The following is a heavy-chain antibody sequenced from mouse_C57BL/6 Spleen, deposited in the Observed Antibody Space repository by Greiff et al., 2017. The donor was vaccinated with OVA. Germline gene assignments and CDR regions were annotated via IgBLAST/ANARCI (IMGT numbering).Heavy chain of an antibody. D-gene: IGHD1-1*01. CDR1: GYTFTSYW. CDR2: IHPNSGST. J-gene: IGHJ4*01. V-gene: IGHV1-64*01. Sequence: QVQLQQPGAELVKPGASVKLSCKASGYTFTSYWMHWVKQRPGQGLEWIGMIHPNSGSTNYNEKFKSKATLTVDKSSSTAYMQLSSLTSEDSAVYYCARKTDYGSSYVGIYYYAMDYWGQGTSVTVSS. CDR3: ARKTDYGSSYVGIYYYAMDY.